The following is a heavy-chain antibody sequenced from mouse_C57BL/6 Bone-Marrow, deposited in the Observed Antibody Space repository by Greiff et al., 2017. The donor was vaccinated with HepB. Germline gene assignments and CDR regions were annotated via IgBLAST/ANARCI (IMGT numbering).Heavy chain of an antibody. J-gene: IGHJ3*01. D-gene: IGHD1-1*02. Sequence: QVQLKQSGAELARPGASVKLSCKASGYTFTSYGISWVKQRTGQGLEWIGEIYPRSGNTYYNEKFKGKATVTADKSCSTAYMELGSLTSEDSAVYLCASEVEFACWGKGTLVTVSA. V-gene: IGHV1-81*01. CDR1: GYTFTSYG. CDR3: ASEVEFAC. CDR2: IYPRSGNT.